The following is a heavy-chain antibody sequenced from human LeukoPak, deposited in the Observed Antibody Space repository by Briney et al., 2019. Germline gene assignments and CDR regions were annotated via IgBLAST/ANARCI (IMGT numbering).Heavy chain of an antibody. CDR2: ISGSGGST. CDR3: AKDPRQYFCGSGSWAY. J-gene: IGHJ4*02. Sequence: PGGSLRLSCAASGFTSSNYAMTWVRQASGEGLEWVSGISGSGGSTYYAASVKGRFTISRDDSKTTLYLQMNSLRAEDTAVYYCAKDPRQYFCGSGSWAYWGQGALVTVSS. CDR1: GFTSSNYA. D-gene: IGHD3-10*01. V-gene: IGHV3-23*01.